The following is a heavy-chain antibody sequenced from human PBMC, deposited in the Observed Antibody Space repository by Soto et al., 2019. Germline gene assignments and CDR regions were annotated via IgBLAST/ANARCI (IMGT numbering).Heavy chain of an antibody. D-gene: IGHD3-3*01. Sequence: EVQLLESGGGLVQPGGSLRLSCAASGFTFSSYAMSWVRQAPGKGLEWVSAISGSGGSTYYADSVKGRFTISRDNSTNTLYLQMNSLRAEDTAVYYCAKDSARITIFGVVKNDAFDIWGQGTMVTVSS. CDR3: AKDSARITIFGVVKNDAFDI. J-gene: IGHJ3*02. CDR1: GFTFSSYA. V-gene: IGHV3-23*01. CDR2: ISGSGGST.